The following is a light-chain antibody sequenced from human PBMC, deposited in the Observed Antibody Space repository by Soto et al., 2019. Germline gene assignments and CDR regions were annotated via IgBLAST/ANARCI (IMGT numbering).Light chain of an antibody. CDR3: QSYDSSLSAVV. CDR2: QNN. V-gene: IGLV1-40*01. Sequence: QAVVTQPTSVSGAPGQRVSISCTGSSSNIGAGYDVHWYEHLPGTAPKLLIYQNNNRPSGVPDRFSGSKSGTSASLAITGLQAEDEADYYCQSYDSSLSAVVFGGGTKLTVL. J-gene: IGLJ2*01. CDR1: SSNIGAGYD.